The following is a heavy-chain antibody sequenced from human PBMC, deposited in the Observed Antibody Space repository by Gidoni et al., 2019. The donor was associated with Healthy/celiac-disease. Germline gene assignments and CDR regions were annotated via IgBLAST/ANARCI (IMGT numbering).Heavy chain of an antibody. D-gene: IGHD3-3*01. CDR2: ISWNSGSI. Sequence: EVQLVESGGGLVQPGRSLRLSCAASGFPFDDYAMHWVRQAPGKGLEWVSGISWNSGSIGYADSGKGRFTISRDNAKNSLYLQMNSLRAEDTALYYCAKDMAESGIYGMDVWGQGTTVTVSS. J-gene: IGHJ6*02. V-gene: IGHV3-9*01. CDR3: AKDMAESGIYGMDV. CDR1: GFPFDDYA.